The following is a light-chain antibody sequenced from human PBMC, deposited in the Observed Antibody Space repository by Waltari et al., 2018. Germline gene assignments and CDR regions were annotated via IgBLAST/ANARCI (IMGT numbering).Light chain of an antibody. CDR2: EVN. V-gene: IGLV2-23*02. Sequence: QSALTQPASVSGSPGQSITISCTGPTMDVGSYNRVSWYQQNPGEVPKLMIYEVNKRPSGVADRFSGSKSGNTATLTISGLQAEDEADYYCSSHTSDLSWLFGGGTKVTVL. J-gene: IGLJ3*02. CDR1: TMDVGSYNR. CDR3: SSHTSDLSWL.